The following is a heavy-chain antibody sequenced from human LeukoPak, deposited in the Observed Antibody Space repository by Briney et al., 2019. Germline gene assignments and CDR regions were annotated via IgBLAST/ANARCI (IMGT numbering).Heavy chain of an antibody. V-gene: IGHV3-30*02. CDR1: GFTFSSYS. D-gene: IGHD1-26*01. CDR3: VRTALLGGHDAFDI. Sequence: GGSLRLSCATSGFTFSSYSMHWVRQAPGKGLEWVAVIWYEANNNYYADSVKGRLTISRDNSKNTLYLQVNSLRAEDTAVYYCVRTALLGGHDAFDIWGQGTMVTVSS. J-gene: IGHJ3*02. CDR2: IWYEANNN.